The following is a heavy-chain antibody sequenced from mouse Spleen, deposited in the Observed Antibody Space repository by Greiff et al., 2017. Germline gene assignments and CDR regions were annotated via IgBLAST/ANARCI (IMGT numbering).Heavy chain of an antibody. J-gene: IGHJ4*01. V-gene: IGHV5-12*02. D-gene: IGHD1-1*01. CDR1: GFTFSDYY. CDR3: ARRKYSSPAMDY. Sequence: DVKLVESGGGLVQPGGSLKLSCATSGFTFSDYYMSWVRQTPEKRLEWVAYISNGGGSTYYPDTVKGRFTISRDNAKNTLYLQMSRLKSEDTAMYYCARRKYSSPAMDYWGQGTSGTVSS. CDR2: ISNGGGST.